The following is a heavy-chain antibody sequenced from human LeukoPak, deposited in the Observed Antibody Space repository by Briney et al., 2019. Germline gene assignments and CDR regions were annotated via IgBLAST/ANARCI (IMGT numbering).Heavy chain of an antibody. Sequence: SETLSLTCTVSGGSISSSSYYWGWIRQPPGKGLEWIGSIYYSGSTNYNPSLKSRVTISVDTSKNQFSLKLSSVTAADTAVYYCARGPVTMVRGVFFRFDPWGQGTLVTVSS. J-gene: IGHJ5*02. V-gene: IGHV4-39*07. CDR2: IYYSGST. CDR1: GGSISSSSYY. D-gene: IGHD3-10*01. CDR3: ARGPVTMVRGVFFRFDP.